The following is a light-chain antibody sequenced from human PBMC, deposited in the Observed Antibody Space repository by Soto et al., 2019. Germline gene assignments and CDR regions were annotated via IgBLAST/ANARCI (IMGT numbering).Light chain of an antibody. J-gene: IGLJ2*01. Sequence: QSALTQPASVSGSPGQSITISCTGTSSDVGSYKLVSWYQQHPGKAPKVLIYEGTERPSGVSNRFSGSKSGNTASLTISGLQAEDEADYYCCSYAGGSTWIFGGGTKVTVL. CDR2: EGT. CDR3: CSYAGGSTWI. V-gene: IGLV2-23*01. CDR1: SSDVGSYKL.